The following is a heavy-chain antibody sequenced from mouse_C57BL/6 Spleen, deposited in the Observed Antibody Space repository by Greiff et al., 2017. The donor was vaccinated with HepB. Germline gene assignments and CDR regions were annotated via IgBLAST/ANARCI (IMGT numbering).Heavy chain of an antibody. V-gene: IGHV1-20*01. CDR2: INPYNGDT. CDR3: ARSGGNMDY. D-gene: IGHD1-1*02. J-gene: IGHJ4*01. Sequence: EVKLQESGPELVKPGDSVKISCKASGYSFTGYFMNWVMQSHGKSLEWIGRINPYNGDTFYNQKFKGKATLTVDKSSSTAHMELRSLTSEDSAVYYCARSGGNMDYWGQGTSVTVSS. CDR1: GYSFTGYF.